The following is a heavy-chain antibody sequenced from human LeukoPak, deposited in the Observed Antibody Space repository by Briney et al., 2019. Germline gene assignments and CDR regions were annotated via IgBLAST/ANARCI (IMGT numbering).Heavy chain of an antibody. D-gene: IGHD6-13*01. J-gene: IGHJ4*02. Sequence: SETLSLTCTVSGDSISSNDYYWGWIRQPPGKGLEWIGTVYYSGSTYYIPSLRGRLTISLDTSKNQFSLRLNSVTAADTAVYYCARHSSSWSPNPDYWGQGTLVTASS. V-gene: IGHV4-39*01. CDR3: ARHSSSWSPNPDY. CDR1: GDSISSNDYY. CDR2: VYYSGST.